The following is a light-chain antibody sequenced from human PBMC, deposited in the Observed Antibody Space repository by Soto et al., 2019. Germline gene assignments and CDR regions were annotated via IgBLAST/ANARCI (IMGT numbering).Light chain of an antibody. CDR3: QQYNNWPPGYT. V-gene: IGKV3-15*01. CDR2: GAS. Sequence: ERVMTQSPATLSVSPGERATLSCRASQIVSSNLAWYQQKPGQAPRLLIYGASTRATGIPARFSGSGSGTEFTLTISSLQSEDFAVYYCQQYNNWPPGYTFGGGTKVDIK. J-gene: IGKJ4*01. CDR1: QIVSSN.